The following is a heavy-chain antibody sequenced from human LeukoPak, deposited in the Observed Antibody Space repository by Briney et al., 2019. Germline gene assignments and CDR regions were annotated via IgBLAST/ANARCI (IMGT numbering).Heavy chain of an antibody. Sequence: SETLSLTCTVSGGSVSSGDYYRSWIRQPPGKGLEWIGSVYHSGETYYNPSLNSRVTISVDRSKNQFSLKLNSVTAADTAVYYCARGNAYGAFDIWGQGTMVTVSS. V-gene: IGHV4-30-2*01. CDR2: VYHSGET. D-gene: IGHD4-17*01. CDR3: ARGNAYGAFDI. J-gene: IGHJ3*02. CDR1: GGSVSSGDYY.